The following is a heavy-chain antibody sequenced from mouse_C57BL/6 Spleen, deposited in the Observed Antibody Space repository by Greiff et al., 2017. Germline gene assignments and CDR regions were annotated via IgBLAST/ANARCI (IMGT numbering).Heavy chain of an antibody. Sequence: EVMLVESGGDLVKPGGSLKLSCAASGFTFSSYGMSWVRQTPDKRLEWVATISSGGSYTYYPDSVKGRFTISRDNAKNTLYLQMISLKSEDTAMYYCARQGDGYYWFAYWGQGTLVTVSA. D-gene: IGHD2-3*01. J-gene: IGHJ3*01. CDR2: ISSGGSYT. CDR1: GFTFSSYG. CDR3: ARQGDGYYWFAY. V-gene: IGHV5-6*01.